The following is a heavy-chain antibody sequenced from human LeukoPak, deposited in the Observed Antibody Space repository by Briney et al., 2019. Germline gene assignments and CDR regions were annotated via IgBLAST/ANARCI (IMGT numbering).Heavy chain of an antibody. J-gene: IGHJ3*02. V-gene: IGHV3-7*01. CDR1: GFTFSSYG. CDR2: IKQDGSEK. Sequence: GGSLRLSCAASGFTFSSYGIHWVRQAPGKGLEWVANIKQDGSEKYYVDSVKGRFTISRDNAKNSLYLQMNSLRAEDTAVYYCARVFLATIYSDAFDIWGQGTMVTVSS. CDR3: ARVFLATIYSDAFDI. D-gene: IGHD5-12*01.